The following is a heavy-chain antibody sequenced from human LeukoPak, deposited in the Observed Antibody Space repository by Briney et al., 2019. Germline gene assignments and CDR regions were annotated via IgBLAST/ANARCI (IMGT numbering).Heavy chain of an antibody. V-gene: IGHV3-33*07. CDR2: IWYDGSHK. D-gene: IGHD6-19*01. CDR3: AGDRGYSSTWSLGNHYYMDV. Sequence: PGTSLRLSCAASGFTFSSYGMYWVRQAPGKGLEWVAVIWYDGSHKSYANSVKGRFTISRDNPKNILYLHMNSLRADDTAVYYCAGDRGYSSTWSLGNHYYMDVWGKGTTVTVSS. J-gene: IGHJ6*03. CDR1: GFTFSSYG.